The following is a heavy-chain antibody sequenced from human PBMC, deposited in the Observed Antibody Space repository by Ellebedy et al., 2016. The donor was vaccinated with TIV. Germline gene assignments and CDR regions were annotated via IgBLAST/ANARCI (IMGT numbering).Heavy chain of an antibody. CDR2: ISSDGRNK. Sequence: GESLKISCAASGFTFSSYGMHWVRQAPGKGLEWVAVISSDGRNKNYADSVKGRFTISRDNSKNTMYLQMNSLRPEDTAVYYCAKWGIAVAGTGGYWGQGTLVTVSS. CDR3: AKWGIAVAGTGGY. CDR1: GFTFSSYG. J-gene: IGHJ4*02. D-gene: IGHD6-19*01. V-gene: IGHV3-30*18.